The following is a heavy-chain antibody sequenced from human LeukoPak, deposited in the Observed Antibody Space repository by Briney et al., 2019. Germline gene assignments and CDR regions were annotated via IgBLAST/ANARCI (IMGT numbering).Heavy chain of an antibody. CDR3: ARGRMVTSAGTTAYYGLDV. Sequence: GGSLRLSCAASLFSIGSYDINWVRQAPGKGLEWISYITSGGTIDYVDSVKGRFTISRDNAKNSLYLQMSSLRAEDTAVYYCARGRMVTSAGTTAYYGLDVWGQGTTVTVSS. CDR2: ITSGGTI. V-gene: IGHV3-48*03. J-gene: IGHJ6*02. D-gene: IGHD1-1*01. CDR1: LFSIGSYD.